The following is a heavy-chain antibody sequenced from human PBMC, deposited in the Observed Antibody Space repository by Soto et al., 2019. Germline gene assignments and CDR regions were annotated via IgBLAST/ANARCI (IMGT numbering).Heavy chain of an antibody. J-gene: IGHJ2*01. D-gene: IGHD3-9*01. V-gene: IGHV3-64*01. Sequence: GGSLRLSCAASGFTFSSYAMHWVRQAPGKGLEYVSAISSNGGSTYYANSVKGRFTISRDNSKNTLYLQMGSLRAEDMAVYYCARSLRNDWALGQTRIWYFDLWGRGTLVTVSS. CDR2: ISSNGGST. CDR1: GFTFSSYA. CDR3: ARSLRNDWALGQTRIWYFDL.